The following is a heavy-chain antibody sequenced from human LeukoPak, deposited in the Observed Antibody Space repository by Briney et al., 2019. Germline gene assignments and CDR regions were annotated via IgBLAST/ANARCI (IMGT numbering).Heavy chain of an antibody. Sequence: PSETLSLTCTVSGGSISSSSYYWGWIRQPPGKGLEWIGSIYYSGSSYYNPSLKSRVTISVDTSKNQFSLKLSSVTAADTAVYYCARDEGIAVAGTGYWGQGTLVTVSS. CDR3: ARDEGIAVAGTGY. D-gene: IGHD6-19*01. J-gene: IGHJ4*02. V-gene: IGHV4-39*07. CDR1: GGSISSSSYY. CDR2: IYYSGSS.